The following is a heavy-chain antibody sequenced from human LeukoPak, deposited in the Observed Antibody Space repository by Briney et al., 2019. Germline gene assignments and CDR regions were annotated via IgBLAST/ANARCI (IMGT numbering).Heavy chain of an antibody. CDR2: ISGSGGST. J-gene: IGHJ3*02. CDR1: GFTFSSYA. CDR3: AKRKLYYYDSSAFDI. Sequence: GGSLRLSCAASGFTFSSYAMSWVRQAPGKELEWVSAISGSGGSTYYADSVKGRFTISRDNSKNTLYLQMNSLRAEDTAVYYCAKRKLYYYDSSAFDIWGQGTMVTVSS. V-gene: IGHV3-23*01. D-gene: IGHD3-22*01.